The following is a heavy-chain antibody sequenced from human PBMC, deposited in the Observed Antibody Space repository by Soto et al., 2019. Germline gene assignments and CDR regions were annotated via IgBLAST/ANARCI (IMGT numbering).Heavy chain of an antibody. V-gene: IGHV5-10-1*01. CDR1: GYSFTSYW. D-gene: IGHD6-13*01. J-gene: IGHJ4*02. Sequence: LGESLKISCKGSGYSFTSYWISWVRQMPGKGLEWMGRIDPSDSYTNYSPSFQSHVTISADKSISTAYLQWSSLKASDTAMYYCARRESSSWYVDYWGQGTLVTVSS. CDR3: ARRESSSWYVDY. CDR2: IDPSDSYT.